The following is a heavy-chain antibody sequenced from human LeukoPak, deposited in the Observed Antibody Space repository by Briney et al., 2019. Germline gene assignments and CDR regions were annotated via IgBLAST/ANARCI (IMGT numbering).Heavy chain of an antibody. D-gene: IGHD2-15*01. CDR1: GFTFSDYY. CDR3: ARSPLVVVVAATRGEYYFDY. Sequence: PGGSLRLSCAASGFTFSDYYRSWIRQAPGKGLEWVSVIYSGGSTYYADSVKGRFTISRDNSKNTLYLQMNSLRAEDTAVYYCARSPLVVVVAATRGEYYFDYWGQGTLVTVSS. J-gene: IGHJ4*02. CDR2: IYSGGST. V-gene: IGHV3-66*01.